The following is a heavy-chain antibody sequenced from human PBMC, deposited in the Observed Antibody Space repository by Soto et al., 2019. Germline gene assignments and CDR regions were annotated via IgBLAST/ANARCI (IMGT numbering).Heavy chain of an antibody. J-gene: IGHJ4*02. Sequence: ASVKVSCEASGYTFTSYGISWVRQAPRQGLEWMGWISAYNGNTNYAQKLQGRVTMTTDTSTSTAYMELRSLRSDDTAVYYSARVRSIAVAGPFDYWGQGTLVTVSS. CDR1: GYTFTSYG. V-gene: IGHV1-18*01. CDR2: ISAYNGNT. D-gene: IGHD6-19*01. CDR3: ARVRSIAVAGPFDY.